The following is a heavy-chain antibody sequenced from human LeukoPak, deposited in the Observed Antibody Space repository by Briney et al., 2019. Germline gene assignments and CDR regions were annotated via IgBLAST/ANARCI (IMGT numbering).Heavy chain of an antibody. CDR2: ISAYSENT. Sequence: ASVKASCKASGYTFSNYGITWVRQAPGQGLEWMAWISAYSENTNYAQSFQGRVTLTTDTSTSTAFMELRSLTSDDTAVYYCAKDGPGEGAAAAWGQGTLVTVSS. CDR3: AKDGPGEGAAAA. J-gene: IGHJ5*02. D-gene: IGHD1-26*01. V-gene: IGHV1-18*01. CDR1: GYTFSNYG.